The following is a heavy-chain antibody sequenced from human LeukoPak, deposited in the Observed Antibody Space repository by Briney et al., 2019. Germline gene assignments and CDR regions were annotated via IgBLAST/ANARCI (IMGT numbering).Heavy chain of an antibody. J-gene: IGHJ4*02. Sequence: PSETLSLTCTVSGGSISSSSYSWGWIRQPPGKGLEWIGSIYYSGSTYYSPSLKSRVTISVDTSKNQFSLKLSSVTAADTAVYYCARHAVGSSGSTNGYYFDYWGQGTLVTVSS. CDR1: GGSISSSSYS. CDR3: ARHAVGSSGSTNGYYFDY. V-gene: IGHV4-39*01. CDR2: IYYSGST. D-gene: IGHD3-22*01.